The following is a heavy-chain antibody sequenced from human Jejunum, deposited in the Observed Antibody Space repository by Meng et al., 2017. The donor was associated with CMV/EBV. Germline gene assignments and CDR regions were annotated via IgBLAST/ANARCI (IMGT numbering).Heavy chain of an antibody. V-gene: IGHV3-48*03. D-gene: IGHD2-8*01. J-gene: IGHJ6*02. Sequence: NWVRQAPGKVLEWVSYISTGGRTIYYADSVKGRFTISRDNAKNSLYLQMNSLRAEDTAVYYCARDRYCHNGVCYAFPPPYYYGMDVWGQGTTVTVSS. CDR2: ISTGGRTI. CDR3: ARDRYCHNGVCYAFPPPYYYGMDV.